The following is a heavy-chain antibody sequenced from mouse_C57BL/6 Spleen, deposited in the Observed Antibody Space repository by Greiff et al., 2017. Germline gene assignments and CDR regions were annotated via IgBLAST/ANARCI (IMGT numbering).Heavy chain of an antibody. Sequence: QVQLPQPGAELVKPGASVLMSCKASGYTFTSSWITWVKQRPGPGLVWIGDIYPGRGSTNYNEKFMSKATLTVDTSSSTAYLQLSSLTSEDSAVYYSAREGRLPFFYAMNYWSRGTSVTVTS. D-gene: IGHD5-5*01. CDR2: IYPGRGST. CDR3: AREGRLPFFYAMNY. J-gene: IGHJ4*01. CDR1: GYTFTSSW. V-gene: IGHV1-55*01.